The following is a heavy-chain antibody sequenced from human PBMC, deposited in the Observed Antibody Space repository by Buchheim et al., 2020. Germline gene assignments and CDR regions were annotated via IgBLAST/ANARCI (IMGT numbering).Heavy chain of an antibody. CDR3: ATRVI. J-gene: IGHJ4*02. CDR1: GESFSNYY. D-gene: IGHD2-21*01. CDR2: ISHSGST. Sequence: QAQLQQWGAGLLKPSETLSLTCAVYGESFSNYYWSWIRQPPGKGLEWIGEISHSGSTNYNPSLTSRVTISVDTSTNQFFFRLRSVTAADTAVYYCATRVIWGQGTL. V-gene: IGHV4-34*01.